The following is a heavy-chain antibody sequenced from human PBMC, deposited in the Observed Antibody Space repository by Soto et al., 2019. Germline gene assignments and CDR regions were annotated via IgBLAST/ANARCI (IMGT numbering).Heavy chain of an antibody. CDR3: AGGGGDYYDSSGYYFDY. CDR2: IIPIFGTA. D-gene: IGHD3-22*01. V-gene: IGHV1-69*12. Sequence: QVQLVQSGAEVKKPGSSVKVSCKASGGTFSSYAISWVRQAPGQGLEWMGGIIPIFGTANYAQKFQGRVTITAEESPRTAYMGVSRLRSEGTAGYYCAGGGGDYYDSSGYYFDYWGQGTLVTVSS. J-gene: IGHJ4*02. CDR1: GGTFSSYA.